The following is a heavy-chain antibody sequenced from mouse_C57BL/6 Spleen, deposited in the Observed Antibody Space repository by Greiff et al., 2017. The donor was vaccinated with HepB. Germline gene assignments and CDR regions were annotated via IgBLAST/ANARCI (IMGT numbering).Heavy chain of an antibody. D-gene: IGHD1-1*01. CDR1: GYAFSSSW. CDR3: ARMGDYYGSSYGYYFDY. J-gene: IGHJ2*01. V-gene: IGHV1-82*01. CDR2: IYPGDGDT. Sequence: VKVVESGPELVKPGASVKISCKASGYAFSSSWMNWVKQRPGKGLEWIGRIYPGDGDTNYNGKFKGKATLTADKYSSTAYMQLSSLTSEDSAVYFCARMGDYYGSSYGYYFDYWGQGTTLTVSS.